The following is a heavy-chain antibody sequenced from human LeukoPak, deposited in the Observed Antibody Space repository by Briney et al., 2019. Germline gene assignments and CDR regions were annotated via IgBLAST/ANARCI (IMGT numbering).Heavy chain of an antibody. CDR3: AKDHPLYYMDV. Sequence: GGSLRLSCTVSGFTVSSNSMSWVRQAPGKGLEWVSFIYSDNTHYSDSVKGRFTISRDNSKNTLYLQMNSLRAEDTAVYYCAKDHPLYYMDVWGKGTTVTVSS. CDR2: IYSDNT. V-gene: IGHV3-53*01. J-gene: IGHJ6*03. CDR1: GFTVSSNS.